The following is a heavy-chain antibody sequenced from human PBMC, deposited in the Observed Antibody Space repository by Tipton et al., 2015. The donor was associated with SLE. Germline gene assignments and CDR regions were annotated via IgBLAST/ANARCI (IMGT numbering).Heavy chain of an antibody. V-gene: IGHV4-61*02. Sequence: TLSLTCTVSGGSISSDSYYWNWIRQPAGKGLEWIGRISSSGSTYYSPSLRSRVTISVDTSKNQFSLKLSSVTAADTAVYYCARDPGARVFDYWGQGTLVTVSS. D-gene: IGHD3-10*01. CDR3: ARDPGARVFDY. J-gene: IGHJ4*02. CDR1: GGSISSDSYY. CDR2: ISSSGST.